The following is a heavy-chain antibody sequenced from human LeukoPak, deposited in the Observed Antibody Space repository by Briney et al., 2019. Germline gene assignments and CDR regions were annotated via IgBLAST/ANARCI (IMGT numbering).Heavy chain of an antibody. CDR3: AIETMVRGVSAV. J-gene: IGHJ6*04. D-gene: IGHD3-10*01. V-gene: IGHV1-8*02. CDR1: GYTFTGYY. CDR2: MNPNSGNT. Sequence: GASVKVSCKASGYTFTGYYMHWVRQATGQGLEWMGWMNPNSGNTGYAQKFQGRVTMTRNTSISTAYMELSSLRSEDTAVYYCAIETMVRGVSAVWGKGTTVTISS.